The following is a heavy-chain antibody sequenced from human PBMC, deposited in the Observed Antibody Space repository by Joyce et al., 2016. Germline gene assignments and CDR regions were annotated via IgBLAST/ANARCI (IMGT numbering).Heavy chain of an antibody. D-gene: IGHD3/OR15-3a*01. V-gene: IGHV3-7*01. Sequence: EVQLVESGGGLVQPGGSLRLSCAASGFTFSQYWMSWVRQAPGKGLEWVPNMNTDGSKKYYVDSVKGRFTISRDNAKNSLYLQMDSLRAEDTAVYYCERDYRFGLFDYWGQGTLVTVSS. CDR2: MNTDGSKK. CDR3: ERDYRFGLFDY. CDR1: GFTFSQYW. J-gene: IGHJ4*02.